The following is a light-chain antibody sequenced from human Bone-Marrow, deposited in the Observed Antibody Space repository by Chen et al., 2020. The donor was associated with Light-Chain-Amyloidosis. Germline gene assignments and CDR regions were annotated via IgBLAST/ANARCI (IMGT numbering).Light chain of an antibody. CDR3: QAWDSSTWV. V-gene: IGLV3-1*01. CDR2: QDT. J-gene: IGLJ3*02. Sequence: YELSQPASVSVSPGQTASISCSGENLSDKDANWYQQKPGQSPVLVIHQDTKRPSGVPERISGSKSGNTATLTISGTQAMDEADYYCQAWDSSTWVFGGGTKLTVL. CDR1: NLSDKD.